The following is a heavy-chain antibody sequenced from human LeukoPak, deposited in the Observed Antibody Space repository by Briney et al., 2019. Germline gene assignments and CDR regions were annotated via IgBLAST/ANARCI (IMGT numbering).Heavy chain of an antibody. CDR2: IFPRGHTT. J-gene: IGHJ6*03. CDR1: VFTFSSHG. CDR3: AKVGYDFWSGYSTLYYYYMDV. Sequence: PGGSLRLSCAASVFTFSSHGMNWVRQAPGKGLEWGSGIFPRGHTTYYADSVRGRFTISRDNSRNTLYLQMNSLRAEDTAVYYCAKVGYDFWSGYSTLYYYYMDVWGKGTTVTISS. D-gene: IGHD3-3*01. V-gene: IGHV3-23*01.